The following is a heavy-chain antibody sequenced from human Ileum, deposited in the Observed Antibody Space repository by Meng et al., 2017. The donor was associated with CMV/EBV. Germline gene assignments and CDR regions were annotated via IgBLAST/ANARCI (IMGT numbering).Heavy chain of an antibody. CDR3: ARGLDNYYDMT. D-gene: IGHD3-22*01. CDR2: VNHRGDT. J-gene: IGHJ5*02. Sequence: SLNCEIHGGYFTGYYCAWIRQPPGKELEWIGEVNHRGDTDYNPSLNGRVTILVDTSKKQSSLKLNSVTAADTAVYYCARGLDNYYDMTWGQGILVTVSS. CDR1: GGYFTGYY. V-gene: IGHV4-34*01.